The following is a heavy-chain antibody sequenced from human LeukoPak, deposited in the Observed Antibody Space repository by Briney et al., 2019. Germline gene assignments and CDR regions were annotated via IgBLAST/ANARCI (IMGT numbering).Heavy chain of an antibody. J-gene: IGHJ4*02. CDR2: MYYSGGT. CDR1: GGSFSGYY. CDR3: ARDRGVAAAVTFDY. Sequence: SETLSLTCGVYGGSFSGYYWSWLRQPPGKGLEWIGSMYYSGGTYYNPSLKSRVTYSVNTSKNQFSLKLNSVTAADTAVYYCARDRGVAAAVTFDYWGQGTLVTVSS. D-gene: IGHD6-13*01. V-gene: IGHV4-34*01.